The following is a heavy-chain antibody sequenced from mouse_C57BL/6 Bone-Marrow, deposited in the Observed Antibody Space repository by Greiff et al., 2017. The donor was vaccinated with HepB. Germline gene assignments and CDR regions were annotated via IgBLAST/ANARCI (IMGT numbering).Heavy chain of an antibody. CDR1: GFTFTDYY. CDR2: IRNKANGYTT. D-gene: IGHD2-3*01. Sequence: EVQLVESGGGLVQPGGSLSLSCAASGFTFTDYYMSWVRQPPGKALEWLGFIRNKANGYTTEYSASVKGRFTISRDNSQSILYLQMNALRAEDSATYYCARYPYDGLRAMDYWGQGTSVTVSS. V-gene: IGHV7-3*01. CDR3: ARYPYDGLRAMDY. J-gene: IGHJ4*01.